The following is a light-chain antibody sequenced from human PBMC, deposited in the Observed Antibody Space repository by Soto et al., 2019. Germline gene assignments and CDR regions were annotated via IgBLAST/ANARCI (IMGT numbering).Light chain of an antibody. CDR2: GAS. V-gene: IGKV3-15*01. CDR3: QQYNNWPPPIT. Sequence: EIVMTQSPXTLSVSPGERATLSCRASQSVSSNLAWYQQKPGQAPRLLIYGASTRATGIPARFSGSGSGTEFTLTISSLQSEDFAVYYCQQYNNWPPPITFGQGTRLEIK. J-gene: IGKJ5*01. CDR1: QSVSSN.